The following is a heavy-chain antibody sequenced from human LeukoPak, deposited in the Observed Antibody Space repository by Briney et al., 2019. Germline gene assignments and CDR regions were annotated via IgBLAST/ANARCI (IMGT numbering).Heavy chain of an antibody. V-gene: IGHV4-31*03. CDR1: GGSISSGGYY. D-gene: IGHD3-22*01. Sequence: PSETLSLTCTVSGGSISSGGYYWSWIRQHPGKGLEWIGYIYYSGSTYYNPSLKSRVTISVDTSKNQFSLKLSSVTAADTAVYYCARASSQVRNYYDSSGPKGGAFDIWGQGTMVTVSS. CDR2: IYYSGST. J-gene: IGHJ3*02. CDR3: ARASSQVRNYYDSSGPKGGAFDI.